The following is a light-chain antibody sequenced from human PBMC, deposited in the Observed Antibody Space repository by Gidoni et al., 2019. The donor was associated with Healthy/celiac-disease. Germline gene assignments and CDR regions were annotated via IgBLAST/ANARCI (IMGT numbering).Light chain of an antibody. V-gene: IGLV2-11*01. CDR3: CSYAGSYTV. J-gene: IGLJ2*01. CDR2: DVS. Sequence: QSALTQPRSVSGSPGPSVTISCTGTSSDVGGYNYGSWYQQHPGKAPKLMSYDVSKRPSGVPDRFSGSKSGNTASLTISGLQAEDEADYYCCSYAGSYTVFGGGTKLTVL. CDR1: SSDVGGYNY.